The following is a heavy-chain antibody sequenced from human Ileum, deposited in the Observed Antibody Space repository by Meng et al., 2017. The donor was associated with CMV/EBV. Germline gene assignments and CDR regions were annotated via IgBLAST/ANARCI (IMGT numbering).Heavy chain of an antibody. CDR3: ARGAAEVGTGTRGAFDI. J-gene: IGHJ3*02. V-gene: IGHV3-74*01. CDR2: INSDGTST. Sequence: GESLKISCAASGFTFSDYYMSWIRQAPGKGLVWVSRINSDGTSTGYADSVKGRFTISRDNAKNTLYVQLNSLRVEDAAVYYCARGAAEVGTGTRGAFDIWGQGTLVTVSS. D-gene: IGHD2-15*01. CDR1: GFTFSDYY.